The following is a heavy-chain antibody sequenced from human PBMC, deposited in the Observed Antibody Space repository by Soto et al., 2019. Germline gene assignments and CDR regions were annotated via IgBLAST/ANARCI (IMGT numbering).Heavy chain of an antibody. CDR1: GFTFSTYA. J-gene: IGHJ4*02. V-gene: IGHV3-23*01. CDR2: ISSSDGGT. Sequence: PGGSLRLSCAASGFTFSTYAMSWVRQAPGKGLEWVSGISSSDGGTYYAESVKGRYTISRDNSKRTLYLQMDSLRVDDTAVFYCAKDGHSDGSTYSSYFDSWGPGTLVTAPQ. D-gene: IGHD3-22*01. CDR3: AKDGHSDGSTYSSYFDS.